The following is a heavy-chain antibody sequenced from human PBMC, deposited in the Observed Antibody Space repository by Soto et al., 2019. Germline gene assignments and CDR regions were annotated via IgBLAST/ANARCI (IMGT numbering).Heavy chain of an antibody. D-gene: IGHD6-13*01. CDR1: GFTFSNYE. Sequence: EAQLVESGGGLVQPGGSLRLFFSASGFTFSNYEMHLVRQAPGEGAEYGSGISNNGAQTDYAKSVKGRFTISRDNSENTLYLQMGSLRAEDMALYYCARRGYGSRWPNVYMDVWGKGTTVTVSS. J-gene: IGHJ6*03. V-gene: IGHV3-64*01. CDR2: ISNNGAQT. CDR3: ARRGYGSRWPNVYMDV.